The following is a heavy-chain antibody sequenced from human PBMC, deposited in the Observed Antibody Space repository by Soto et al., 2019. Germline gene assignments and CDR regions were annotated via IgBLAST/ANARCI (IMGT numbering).Heavy chain of an antibody. J-gene: IGHJ6*02. CDR1: GYTLTELS. CDR3: ATDHYGSGNYYYGMDV. CDR2: FDPEDGET. D-gene: IGHD3-10*01. V-gene: IGHV1-24*01. Sequence: ASVKVSCKVSGYTLTELSMHWVRQAPGKGLEWMGGFDPEDGETIYAQKFQGRVTMTEDTSTDTAYMELSSLRSEDTAVYYCATDHYGSGNYYYGMDVWGQGTTVTGSS.